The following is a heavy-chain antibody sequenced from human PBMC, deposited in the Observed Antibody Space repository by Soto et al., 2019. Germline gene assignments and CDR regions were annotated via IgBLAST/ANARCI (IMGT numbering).Heavy chain of an antibody. J-gene: IGHJ4*02. CDR2: INPSGGTT. CDR1: GYTFSSYY. Sequence: ASVKVSCKASGYTFSSYYMHWVRQAPGQGLEWMGIINPSGGTTTYAQKFQGRVTMTRDTSTSTVYMEVNSLRSEDTAVYYCARDPPAYRGGVGYFDYWGQGTLVTVSS. V-gene: IGHV1-46*01. D-gene: IGHD2-21*01. CDR3: ARDPPAYRGGVGYFDY.